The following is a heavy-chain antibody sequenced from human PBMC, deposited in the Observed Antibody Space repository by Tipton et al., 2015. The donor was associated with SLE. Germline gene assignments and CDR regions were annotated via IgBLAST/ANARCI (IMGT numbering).Heavy chain of an antibody. CDR3: ARDWVCSSTSCYTGWFGP. D-gene: IGHD2-2*02. CDR2: IYYSGST. V-gene: IGHV4-31*03. J-gene: IGHJ5*02. Sequence: TLSLTCTVSGGSISSGGYYWSWIRQHPGKGLEWIGYIYYSGSTYYNPSLKSRVTISVGTSKNQFSLKLSSVTAADTAVYYCARDWVCSSTSCYTGWFGPWGQGTLGTVSS. CDR1: GGSISSGGYY.